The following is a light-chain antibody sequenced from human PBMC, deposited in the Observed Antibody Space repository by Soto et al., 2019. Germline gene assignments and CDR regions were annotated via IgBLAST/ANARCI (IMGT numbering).Light chain of an antibody. CDR3: QQYNDWPVT. J-gene: IGKJ4*01. CDR2: GAS. CDR1: QSVTSN. V-gene: IGKV3-15*01. Sequence: EIVMTQSPATLSVSPGERVTFSCRASQSVTSNLAWYQYKPGQAPRLLLYGASTGATGVPARFSGSGSGTEFTLTINSLQSEDFALYYCQQYNDWPVTFGGGTKVEIK.